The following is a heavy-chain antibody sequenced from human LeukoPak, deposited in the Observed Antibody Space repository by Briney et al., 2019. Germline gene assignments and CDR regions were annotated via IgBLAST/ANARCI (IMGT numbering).Heavy chain of an antibody. J-gene: IGHJ6*02. D-gene: IGHD2-15*01. CDR2: INHSGST. Sequence: SETLSLTCAVYVGSFSGYYWSWIRQPPGKGLEWIGEINHSGSTNYNPSLKSRVTISVDTSKNQFSLKLSSVTAADTAVYYCASRQDCSGGSCYSGDYYYYYGMDVWGQGTTVTVSS. CDR1: VGSFSGYY. V-gene: IGHV4-34*01. CDR3: ASRQDCSGGSCYSGDYYYYYGMDV.